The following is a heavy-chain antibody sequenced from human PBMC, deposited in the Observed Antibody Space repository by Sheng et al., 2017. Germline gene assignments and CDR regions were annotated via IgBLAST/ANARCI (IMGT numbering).Heavy chain of an antibody. J-gene: IGHJ4*02. CDR1: GFTFSSYG. CDR2: IWYDGSNK. V-gene: IGHV3-33*01. Sequence: QVQLVESGGGVVQPGRSLRLSCAASGFTFSSYGMHWVRQAPGKGLEWVAVIWYDGSNKYYADSVKGRFTISRDNSKNTLYLQMNSLRAEDTAVYYCAREGSMTYYYDSSGLYYFDYWGQGTLVTVSS. D-gene: IGHD3-22*01. CDR3: AREGSMTYYYDSSGLYYFDY.